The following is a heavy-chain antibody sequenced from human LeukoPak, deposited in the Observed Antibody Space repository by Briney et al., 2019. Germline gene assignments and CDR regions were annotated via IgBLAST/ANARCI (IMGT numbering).Heavy chain of an antibody. CDR3: ARDNGHKGVDH. CDR1: GYTFSIYG. J-gene: IGHJ4*02. CDR2: IGPWNGNT. D-gene: IGHD2-21*01. Sequence: ASVKVSCTASGYTFSIYGISWLRQAPGQGLEWLGWIGPWNGNTNYAQKFQGRVTMTADTSTSTLYMEVRGLRSDDTAVYYCARDNGHKGVDHWGQGTLVLVSS. V-gene: IGHV1-18*01.